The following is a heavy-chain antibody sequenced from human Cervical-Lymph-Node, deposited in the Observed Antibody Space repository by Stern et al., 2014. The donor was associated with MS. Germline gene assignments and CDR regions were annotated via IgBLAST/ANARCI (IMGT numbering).Heavy chain of an antibody. J-gene: IGHJ3*02. CDR3: THSLHGDYYDAFDT. V-gene: IGHV2-5*02. CDR2: IYWDDEK. CDR1: GFALRNSGLS. D-gene: IGHD4-17*01. Sequence: QITLKESGPTLVKATQPLTLTCTFSGFALRNSGLSVAWIRQPPGKALEWLAVIYWDDEKRYSPSLKSRLSITKDASESQVVLTMTNMDPADTATYYCTHSLHGDYYDAFDTWGQGTMVTVSS.